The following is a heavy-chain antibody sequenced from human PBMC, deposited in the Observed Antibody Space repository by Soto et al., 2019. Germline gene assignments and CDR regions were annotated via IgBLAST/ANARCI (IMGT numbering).Heavy chain of an antibody. J-gene: IGHJ6*02. CDR2: IKQDGSEK. Sequence: PGGSLRLSCAASGFTFSSYWMSWVRQAPGKGLEWVANIKQDGSEKYYADSVKGRFTISRDNAKNSLYLQMNSLRAEDTAVYYCARARTKAYCSGGSCYRAVNYYYGMDVWGQGTTVTVSS. D-gene: IGHD2-15*01. CDR3: ARARTKAYCSGGSCYRAVNYYYGMDV. CDR1: GFTFSSYW. V-gene: IGHV3-7*03.